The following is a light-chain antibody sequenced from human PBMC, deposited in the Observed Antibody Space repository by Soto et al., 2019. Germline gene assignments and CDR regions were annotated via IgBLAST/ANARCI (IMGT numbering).Light chain of an antibody. J-gene: IGLJ2*01. CDR2: EVS. V-gene: IGLV2-14*01. CDR1: SSDVGGYNY. CDR3: SSFTSTSTVL. Sequence: QSALTQPASVSGSLGQSITISCTGTSSDVGGYNYVSWYQQHPGKAPKVMIFEVSKRPSGVSNRFSGSKSGNMASLTISGLRAEDEADYYCSSFTSTSTVLLGGGTKVTVL.